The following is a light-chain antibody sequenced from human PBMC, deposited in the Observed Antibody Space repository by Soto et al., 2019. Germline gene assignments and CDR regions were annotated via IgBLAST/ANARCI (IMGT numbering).Light chain of an antibody. Sequence: EIVLPQSPGTLSFAPGERGTLSCRASQNLGTLYLAWFQQKSGQAPRLLIYSASRRATGIPDRFTGSGSGTDFTLTINRVEPEDFAVYFCQQYAGSPRTFGQGTKVDIK. CDR2: SAS. CDR1: QNLGTLY. V-gene: IGKV3-20*01. J-gene: IGKJ1*01. CDR3: QQYAGSPRT.